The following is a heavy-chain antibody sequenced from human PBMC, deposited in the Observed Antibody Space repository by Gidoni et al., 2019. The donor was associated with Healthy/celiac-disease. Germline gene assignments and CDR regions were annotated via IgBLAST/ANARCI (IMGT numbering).Heavy chain of an antibody. CDR2: ISWNSGSI. Sequence: EVQLVESGGGLVQPGRSLSLSCAASGFTFDAYAMPWVRQAPGKGLEGVSGISWNSGSIGYADSVKGRFTISRDNAKNSLYLQMNSLRAEDTALYYCAKDTSDYYDSSGYKGDAFDIWGQGTMVTVSS. J-gene: IGHJ3*02. D-gene: IGHD3-22*01. CDR3: AKDTSDYYDSSGYKGDAFDI. CDR1: GFTFDAYA. V-gene: IGHV3-9*01.